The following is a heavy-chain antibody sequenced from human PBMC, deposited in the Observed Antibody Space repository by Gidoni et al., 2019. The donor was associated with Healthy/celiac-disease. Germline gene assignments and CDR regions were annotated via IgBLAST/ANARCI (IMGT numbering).Heavy chain of an antibody. D-gene: IGHD3-16*01. CDR1: GFTFSSYE. CDR3: ARTMITFGGFDY. Sequence: EVQLVESGGGLVQPGGSLRLSCAASGFTFSSYEMNWVRQAPGKGLEWVSYISSSGSTIYYADSVKGRFTISRDNAKNSLYLQMNSLRAEDTAVYYCARTMITFGGFDYWGQGTLVTVSS. CDR2: ISSSGSTI. J-gene: IGHJ4*02. V-gene: IGHV3-48*03.